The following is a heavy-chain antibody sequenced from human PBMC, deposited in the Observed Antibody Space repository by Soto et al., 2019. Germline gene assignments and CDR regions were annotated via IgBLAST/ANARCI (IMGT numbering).Heavy chain of an antibody. CDR2: IHYSGSI. Sequence: QVQLPESGPGLVRPSQTLSLTCTVSGGSITTDHYHWTWIRQPPGKGLEWIGYIHYSGSIPFNPSLQSRVSMSVYTSKNLLSLRLSSVTAADTGVYFCAREDEGGDRDDYCMDVWGKATTVTVSS. J-gene: IGHJ6*04. D-gene: IGHD2-21*02. CDR3: AREDEGGDRDDYCMDV. CDR1: GGSITTDHYH. V-gene: IGHV4-30-4*01.